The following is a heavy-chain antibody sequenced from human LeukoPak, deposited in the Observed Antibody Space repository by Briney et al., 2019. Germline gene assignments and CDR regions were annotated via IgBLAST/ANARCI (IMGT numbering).Heavy chain of an antibody. V-gene: IGHV7-4-1*02. CDR1: GYTLTGYY. D-gene: IGHD1-26*01. Sequence: ASVKVSCKASGYTLTGYYMYWVRQAPGQGLEWMGWINTNTGNPTYAQGFTGRFVFSLDTSVSTAYLQISSLKAEDTAVYYCARDLEGAVDYWGQGTLVTVSS. CDR2: INTNTGNP. J-gene: IGHJ4*02. CDR3: ARDLEGAVDY.